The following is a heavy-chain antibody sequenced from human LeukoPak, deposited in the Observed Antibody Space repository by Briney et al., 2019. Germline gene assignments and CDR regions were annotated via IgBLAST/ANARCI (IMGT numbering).Heavy chain of an antibody. D-gene: IGHD3-3*01. CDR1: GYTFTGYY. J-gene: IGHJ5*02. CDR3: ARDHYDFWSGTANWFDP. CDR2: INPNSGGT. Sequence: ASVKVSCKASGYTFTGYYMHWVRQAPGQGLEWMGWINPNSGGTNYAQKFQGWVTMTRDTSISTAYMELSRLRSDDTAVYYCARDHYDFWSGTANWFDPWGQGTLVTVSS. V-gene: IGHV1-2*04.